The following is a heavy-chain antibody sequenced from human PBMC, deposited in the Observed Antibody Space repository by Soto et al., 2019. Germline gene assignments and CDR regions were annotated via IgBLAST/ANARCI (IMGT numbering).Heavy chain of an antibody. V-gene: IGHV5-51*01. CDR2: ICPGYSNI. D-gene: IGHD2-21*02. Sequence: EVQVVQSGAEVKEPGESLKISCKGSGYIFTDHCLVWVRQLAGNGLAWVGIICPGYSNIIYSPSVQGQVTISADMSISTAYRQGSSLKASDTAMYYGARRHEFRGDGTRNPDYYSGMDVWGQGTTVTGSS. J-gene: IGHJ6*02. CDR1: GYIFTDHC. CDR3: ARRHEFRGDGTRNPDYYSGMDV.